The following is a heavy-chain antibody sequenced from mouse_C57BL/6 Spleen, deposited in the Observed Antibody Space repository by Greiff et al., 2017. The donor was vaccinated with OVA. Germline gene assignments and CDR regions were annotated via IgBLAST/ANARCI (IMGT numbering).Heavy chain of an antibody. J-gene: IGHJ2*01. CDR3: TTYHGYG. D-gene: IGHD2-2*01. Sequence: VQLQQSGAELVRPGASVKLSCTASGFTIKDDYMHWVQQSPEQGLEWIGWIGPESGDTDYASTFQGKATITADTASNTAYLQLSSLTSEDTAVYYGTTYHGYGWGQGTTLTVSS. CDR2: IGPESGDT. CDR1: GFTIKDDY. V-gene: IGHV14-4*01.